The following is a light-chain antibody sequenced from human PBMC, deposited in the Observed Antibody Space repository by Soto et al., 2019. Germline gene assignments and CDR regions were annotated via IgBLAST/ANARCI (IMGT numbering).Light chain of an antibody. CDR3: QQFSSYSRT. V-gene: IGKV1-5*01. J-gene: IGKJ1*01. CDR1: QSVSSW. CDR2: TAS. Sequence: DIQMTQSPSTLSASVGDRVTITCRASQSVSSWLAWYQQKPGKAPKLLIYTASNLDSGVPSRFSGSGSGTEFTLTSSSLQPDDFATYYCQQFSSYSRTFGQGTKV.